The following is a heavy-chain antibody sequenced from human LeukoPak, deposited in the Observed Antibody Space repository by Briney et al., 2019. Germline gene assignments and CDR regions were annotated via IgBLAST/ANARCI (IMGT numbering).Heavy chain of an antibody. Sequence: GGSLRLSCTASEFTFSSYNMNWVRQAPGKGLEWVANIKQDGSEKYYVDSVKGRFTISRDNAKNSLYLQMNSLRAEDTAVYYCARDLWRYYYGSGSYYNENWFDPWGQGTLVTVSS. CDR3: ARDLWRYYYGSGSYYNENWFDP. V-gene: IGHV3-7*01. CDR1: EFTFSSYN. CDR2: IKQDGSEK. J-gene: IGHJ5*02. D-gene: IGHD3-10*01.